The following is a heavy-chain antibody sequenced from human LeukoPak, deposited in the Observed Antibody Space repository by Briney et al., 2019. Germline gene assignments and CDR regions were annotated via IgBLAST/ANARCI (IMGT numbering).Heavy chain of an antibody. CDR1: GYSISSGYY. Sequence: SETLSLTCTVSGYSISSGYYWGWIRQPPGKGLEWIGSIYHSGSTYYNPSLKSRVTISVDTSKNQFSLKLSSVTAADTAVYYCARAWELLHQAWFDPWGQGTLVTVSS. J-gene: IGHJ5*02. CDR3: ARAWELLHQAWFDP. CDR2: IYHSGST. V-gene: IGHV4-38-2*02. D-gene: IGHD1-26*01.